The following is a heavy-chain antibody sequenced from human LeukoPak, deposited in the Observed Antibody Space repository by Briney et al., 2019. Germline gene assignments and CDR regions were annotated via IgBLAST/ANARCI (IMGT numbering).Heavy chain of an antibody. J-gene: IGHJ4*02. V-gene: IGHV3-30-3*01. D-gene: IGHD3-3*01. CDR2: ISYDGSNK. CDR3: ARVYYDFWSGYSPYDY. Sequence: GRSLRLSCAASGFTFSSYAMHWVRQAPGKGLEWVAVISYDGSNKYYADSVKGRFTISRDNSKNTLYLQMNSLRAGDTAVYYCARVYYDFWSGYSPYDYWGQGTLVTVSS. CDR1: GFTFSSYA.